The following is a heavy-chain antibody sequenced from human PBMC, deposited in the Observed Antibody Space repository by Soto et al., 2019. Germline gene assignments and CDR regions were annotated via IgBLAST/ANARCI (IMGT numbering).Heavy chain of an antibody. D-gene: IGHD3-10*01. CDR1: GFTFSSYA. CDR3: VKDGGRRFTLLRGVIIQGPFDY. J-gene: IGHJ4*02. V-gene: IGHV3-23*01. Sequence: EVQLLESGGGLVQPGGSLRLSCAASGFTFSSYAMSWVRQAPGKGLEWVSAISGSGGSTYYADSVKGRLTISRDNPKNPLHLQMNSLRAADTAVYYCVKDGGRRFTLLRGVIIQGPFDYWGQGTLVTLSS. CDR2: ISGSGGST.